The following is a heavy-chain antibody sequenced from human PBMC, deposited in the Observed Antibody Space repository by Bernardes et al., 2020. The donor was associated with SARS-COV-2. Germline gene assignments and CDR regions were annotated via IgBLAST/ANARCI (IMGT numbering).Heavy chain of an antibody. D-gene: IGHD6-13*01. J-gene: IGHJ4*02. CDR1: GYIFSNYW. V-gene: IGHV5-51*01. Sequence: GESLKISCQGSGYIFSNYWIGWVRQMPGKGLEWMGIIYPGDSDTRYSPSFKGQVTISVDKSISTAYLQWSSLKASDTAMYYCTKSGSREIDYWGQGTLVTVSS. CDR3: TKSGSREIDY. CDR2: IYPGDSDT.